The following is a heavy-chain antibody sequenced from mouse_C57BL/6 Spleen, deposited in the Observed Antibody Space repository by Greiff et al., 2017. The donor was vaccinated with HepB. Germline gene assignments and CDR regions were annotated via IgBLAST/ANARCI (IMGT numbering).Heavy chain of an antibody. D-gene: IGHD2-3*01. CDR2: INPNNGGT. V-gene: IGHV1-26*01. CDR3: ARGWLLHYYAMDY. J-gene: IGHJ4*01. Sequence: EVQLQQSGPELVKPGASVKISCKASGYTFTDYYMNWVKQSHGKSLEWIGDINPNNGGTSYNQKFKGKATLTVDKSSSTAYMELRSLTSEDSAVYYCARGWLLHYYAMDYWGQGTSVTVSS. CDR1: GYTFTDYY.